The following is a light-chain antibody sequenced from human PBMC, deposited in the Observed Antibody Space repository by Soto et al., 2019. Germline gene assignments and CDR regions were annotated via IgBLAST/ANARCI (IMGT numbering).Light chain of an antibody. Sequence: IQMTQSPSSLSASVGERVTITCRASQLIRNDLGWYQQKPGEVPRLLIYSAYTLQSGVPSRFSGSASGTDFTLTISSLQPEDSATYYCLQDYNSPQTFGQGTKVEIK. V-gene: IGKV1-6*01. J-gene: IGKJ1*01. CDR3: LQDYNSPQT. CDR2: SAY. CDR1: QLIRND.